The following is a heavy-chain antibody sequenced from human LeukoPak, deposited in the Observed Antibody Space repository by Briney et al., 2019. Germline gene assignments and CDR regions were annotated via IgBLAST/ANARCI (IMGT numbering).Heavy chain of an antibody. D-gene: IGHD3-22*01. CDR1: RFTFSSYA. CDR3: AKVWSSGYYYVY. V-gene: IGHV3-23*01. J-gene: IGHJ4*02. Sequence: GGSLRLSCAASRFTFSSYAMSWVRQAPGKGLEWVSAISGSGGSTYYADSVKGRFTISTDNSKNTLYLQMNSLRAEDTAVYYCAKVWSSGYYYVYWGQGTLVTVSS. CDR2: ISGSGGST.